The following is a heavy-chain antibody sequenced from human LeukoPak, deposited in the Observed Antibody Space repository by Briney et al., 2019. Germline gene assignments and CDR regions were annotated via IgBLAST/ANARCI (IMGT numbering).Heavy chain of an antibody. CDR3: ATRDDRSGWYGVGY. CDR1: GFTFSSYA. Sequence: GGSLRLSCAASGFTFSSYAMSWVRRAPGKGLEWVSAISGSGGSADYADSVKGRFTISRDNSKNTLYLQMNSLRAEDTAVYYCATRDDRSGWYGVGYWGQGTLVTVSS. V-gene: IGHV3-23*01. D-gene: IGHD6-19*01. J-gene: IGHJ4*02. CDR2: ISGSGGSA.